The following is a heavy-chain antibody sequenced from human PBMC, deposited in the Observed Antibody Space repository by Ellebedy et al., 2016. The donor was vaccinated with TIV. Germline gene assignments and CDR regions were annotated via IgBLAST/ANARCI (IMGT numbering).Heavy chain of an antibody. CDR3: AKDISGYSYGTGHYYYYYGMDV. CDR2: ISWDGGST. D-gene: IGHD5-18*01. Sequence: GESLKISXAASGFTFDDYTMHWVRQAPGKGLEWVSLISWDGGSTYYADSVKGRFTISRDNSKNSLYLQMNSLRTEDTALYYCAKDISGYSYGTGHYYYYYGMDVWGQGTTVTVSS. J-gene: IGHJ6*02. CDR1: GFTFDDYT. V-gene: IGHV3-43*01.